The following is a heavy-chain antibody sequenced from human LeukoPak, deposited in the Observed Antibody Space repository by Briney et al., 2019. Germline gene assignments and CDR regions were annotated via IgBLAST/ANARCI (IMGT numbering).Heavy chain of an antibody. CDR1: GYTFTSYD. CDR3: ARTYSSSFYYYYMDV. J-gene: IGHJ6*03. Sequence: ASVKVSCKASGYTFTSYDINWVRRATGQGLEWMGWMNPISGNTGYAQKFQGRVTMTRNTSISTAYMELSSLRSEDTAVYYCARTYSSSFYYYYMDVWGKGTTVTVSS. V-gene: IGHV1-8*01. D-gene: IGHD6-6*01. CDR2: MNPISGNT.